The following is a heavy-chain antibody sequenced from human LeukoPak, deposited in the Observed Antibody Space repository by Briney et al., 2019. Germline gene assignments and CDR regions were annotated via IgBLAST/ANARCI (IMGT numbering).Heavy chain of an antibody. J-gene: IGHJ5*01. V-gene: IGHV4-31*03. CDR1: GGSISSGGYY. D-gene: IGHD2/OR15-2a*01. CDR3: ARQVVIIPSSRGGPWFDP. CDR2: IYYSGST. Sequence: PSQTLSLTCTVSGGSISSGGYYWSWIRQHPGKGLEWIGYIYYSGSTYYNPSLKSRVTISVDTSKNQFSLKLSSVTAADTAVYYCARQVVIIPSSRGGPWFDPWGQGTLVAVSS.